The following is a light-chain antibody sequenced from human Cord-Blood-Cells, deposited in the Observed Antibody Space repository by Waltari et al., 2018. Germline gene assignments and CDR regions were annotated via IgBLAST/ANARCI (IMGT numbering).Light chain of an antibody. CDR2: DVS. CDR3: SSYTSSSTYV. Sequence: QSALTQPASVSGSPGQSITISCTGTSSDVGGYNHVSWHQQHPAKAPKLMIYDVSKRPSGVSNRFSGSKSGNTASLTISGLQAEDEADYYCSSYTSSSTYVFGTGTKVTVL. V-gene: IGLV2-14*01. CDR1: SSDVGGYNH. J-gene: IGLJ1*01.